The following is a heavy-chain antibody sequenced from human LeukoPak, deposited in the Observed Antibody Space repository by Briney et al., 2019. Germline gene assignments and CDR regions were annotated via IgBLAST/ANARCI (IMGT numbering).Heavy chain of an antibody. V-gene: IGHV3-30*03. Sequence: PGGSLRLSCAASGFTFSSYSMNWVRQAPGKGLEWVAVISYDGSNKYYADSVKGRFTISRDNSKNTLYLQMNSLRAEDTAVYYCARDRAYYGSGSRGPLDYWGQGTLVTVSS. CDR1: GFTFSSYS. J-gene: IGHJ4*02. CDR3: ARDRAYYGSGSRGPLDY. D-gene: IGHD3-10*01. CDR2: ISYDGSNK.